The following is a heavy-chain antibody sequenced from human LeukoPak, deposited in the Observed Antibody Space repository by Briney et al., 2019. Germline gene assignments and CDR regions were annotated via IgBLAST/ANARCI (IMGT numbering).Heavy chain of an antibody. V-gene: IGHV1-69*04. Sequence: SVKLSCKAAGGTFSSYAISWVRQAPGQGLEWMGRIIPIFGIANYAQKFQGRVTITADKSTSTAYMELSSLGSEDTAVYYCASQGVDYYDSSRNAFDIWGQGTMVTVSS. D-gene: IGHD3-22*01. CDR2: IIPIFGIA. CDR3: ASQGVDYYDSSRNAFDI. J-gene: IGHJ3*02. CDR1: GGTFSSYA.